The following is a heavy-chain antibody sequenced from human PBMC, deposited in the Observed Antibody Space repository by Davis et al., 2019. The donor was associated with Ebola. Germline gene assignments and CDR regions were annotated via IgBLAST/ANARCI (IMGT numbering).Heavy chain of an antibody. CDR1: GGSISNSNKY. D-gene: IGHD5-12*01. J-gene: IGHJ4*02. V-gene: IGHV4-39*01. CDR2: VYYSGTT. CDR3: ARKGGDIYSGYV. Sequence: MPSETLSLTCTVSGGSISNSNKYWGWIRQPPGHGLEWVGSVYYSGTTYYNPSLKSRVTISLDTSKNQFSLRLTSVSTADTAVYYCARKGGDIYSGYVWGQGIPVTVSS.